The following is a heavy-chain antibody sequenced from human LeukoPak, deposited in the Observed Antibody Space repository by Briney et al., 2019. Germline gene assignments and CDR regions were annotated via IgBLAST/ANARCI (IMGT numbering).Heavy chain of an antibody. CDR1: GFTFDNYV. V-gene: IGHV3-23*01. J-gene: IGHJ4*02. D-gene: IGHD6-13*01. CDR3: AKDLRSSDSSWGGGFDY. CDR2: ISAGGGGT. Sequence: PGGSLRLSCVASGFTFDNYVMSWVRQAPGKGLEWASSISAGGGGTYNADSAKGRFTISRDNSKNTLYLQSNSLRAEDAAVYYCAKDLRSSDSSWGGGFDYWGQGTLVTVSS.